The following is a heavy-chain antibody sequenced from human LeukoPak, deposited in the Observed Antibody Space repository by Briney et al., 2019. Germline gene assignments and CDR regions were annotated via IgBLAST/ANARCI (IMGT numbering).Heavy chain of an antibody. D-gene: IGHD3-22*01. CDR2: ISSDGRIT. CDR3: ARGKYYYDSSGSQDY. J-gene: IGHJ4*02. CDR1: GFTFSDYW. V-gene: IGHV3-74*01. Sequence: PGGSLRLSCAASGFTFSDYWMHWVRQAPGKGLVGVSRISSDGRITSYADSVKGRFTISRDNAKNSLYLQMNSLRAEDTAVYYCARGKYYYDSSGSQDYWGQGTLVTVSS.